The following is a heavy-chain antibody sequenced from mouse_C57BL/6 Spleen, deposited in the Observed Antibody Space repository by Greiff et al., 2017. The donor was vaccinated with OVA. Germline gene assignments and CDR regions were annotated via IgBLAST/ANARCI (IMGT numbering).Heavy chain of an antibody. Sequence: EVKLMESGGGLVKPGGSLTLSCAASGFTFSDYGMHWVRQAPEKGLEWVAYISSGSSTIYYADTVKGRFTISRDNAKNTLFLQMTSLRAEDTAMYYCARGSWFAYWGQGTLVTVSA. CDR1: GFTFSDYG. J-gene: IGHJ3*01. CDR3: ARGSWFAY. CDR2: ISSGSSTI. V-gene: IGHV5-17*01.